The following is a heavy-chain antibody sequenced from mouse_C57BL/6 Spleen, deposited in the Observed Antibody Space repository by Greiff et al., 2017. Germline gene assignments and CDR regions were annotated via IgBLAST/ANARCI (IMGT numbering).Heavy chain of an antibody. CDR2: IDPENGDT. V-gene: IGHV14-4*01. Sequence: EVMLVESGAELVRPGASVKLSCTASGFNIKDDYMHWVKQRPQQGLEWIGWIDPENGDTEYASKFQGKATITADTSSNTAYLQLSSLTSEDTAVYYCTTNCGSSHYYAMDYWGQGTSVTVSS. J-gene: IGHJ4*01. CDR1: GFNIKDDY. D-gene: IGHD1-1*01. CDR3: TTNCGSSHYYAMDY.